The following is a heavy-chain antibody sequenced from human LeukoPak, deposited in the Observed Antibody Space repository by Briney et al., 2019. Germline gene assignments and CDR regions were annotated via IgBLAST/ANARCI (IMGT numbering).Heavy chain of an antibody. CDR2: IGGGGVRT. CDR1: GFTFSSYA. Sequence: GGSLRLSCAASGFTFSSYAMSWVRQAPGKGLEWVSAIGGGGVRTYYADSVKGRFTISRDNSKDTLFLQMNSLRAEDTAVYYCAKASRQGAVASPLDYWGQGTLVTVSS. J-gene: IGHJ4*02. D-gene: IGHD6-19*01. V-gene: IGHV3-23*01. CDR3: AKASRQGAVASPLDY.